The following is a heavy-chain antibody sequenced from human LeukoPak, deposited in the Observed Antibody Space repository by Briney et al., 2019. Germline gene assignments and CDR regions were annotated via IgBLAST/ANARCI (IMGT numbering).Heavy chain of an antibody. V-gene: IGHV4-34*01. CDR3: ASRSVLRFRPPGNGQNWFDP. Sequence: PSETLSLTCAVYGGSFSGYYWSWIRQPPAKGLEWIGEINHSGSTNNNPSLKSRVTISVDTSKNQFSLKLSSVTAADTAVYYCASRSVLRFRPPGNGQNWFDPWGQGTLVTVSS. D-gene: IGHD3-3*01. CDR2: INHSGST. J-gene: IGHJ5*02. CDR1: GGSFSGYY.